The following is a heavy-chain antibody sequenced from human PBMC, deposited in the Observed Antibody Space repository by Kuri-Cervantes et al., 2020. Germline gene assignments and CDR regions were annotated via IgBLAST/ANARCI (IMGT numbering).Heavy chain of an antibody. J-gene: IGHJ4*02. V-gene: IGHV3-30*18. D-gene: IGHD3-3*01. CDR3: GKDRLRFLEWLLPDY. Sequence: GGSLRLSCAASGFTFSSYGMHWVRQAPGKGLEWVAVISYDGSNKYYADSVQGRFTISRDNSKNTLYLQMNSLRAEDTAVYYCGKDRLRFLEWLLPDYWGQGTLVTVSS. CDR2: ISYDGSNK. CDR1: GFTFSSYG.